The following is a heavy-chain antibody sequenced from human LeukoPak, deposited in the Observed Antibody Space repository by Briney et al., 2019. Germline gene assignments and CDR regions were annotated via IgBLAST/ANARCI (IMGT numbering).Heavy chain of an antibody. D-gene: IGHD4/OR15-4a*01. J-gene: IGHJ3*01. CDR1: GFTFSTFW. Sequence: GGSLRLSCAASGFTFSTFWMSWVRQAPGKGLEWVANIKQDGSEKCYVDSVKGRFTISRDNAKNSLYLQMNSLRPEDTAVYYCAKSRAPTANPDAFDVWGQGTMVTVSS. CDR3: AKSRAPTANPDAFDV. V-gene: IGHV3-7*01. CDR2: IKQDGSEK.